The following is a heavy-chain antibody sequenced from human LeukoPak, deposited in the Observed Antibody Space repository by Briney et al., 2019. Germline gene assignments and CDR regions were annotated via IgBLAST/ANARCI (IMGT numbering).Heavy chain of an antibody. CDR2: VSGGGGST. Sequence: GGSLRLSCAASGFTFSNFAMNWVRQAPGKGLEWVSVVSGGGGSTYYAASVKGRFTISRDNSKNTVFLQMNSLRVEDTALYYCAKDWSICSNTYYFDSWGQGTLVTVSS. J-gene: IGHJ4*02. CDR1: GFTFSNFA. V-gene: IGHV3-23*01. CDR3: AKDWSICSNTYYFDS. D-gene: IGHD2-15*01.